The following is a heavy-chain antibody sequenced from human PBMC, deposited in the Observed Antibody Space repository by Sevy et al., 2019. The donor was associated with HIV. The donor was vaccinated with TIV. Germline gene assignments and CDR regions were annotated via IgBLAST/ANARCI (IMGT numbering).Heavy chain of an antibody. J-gene: IGHJ4*02. CDR3: TTATWIQLWLPDY. CDR1: KFTFTNAW. CDR2: IKSKPDGGTA. Sequence: GKSLKISCAASKFTFTNAWMTWFRQAPGKGLEWVGHIKSKPDGGTADYAAPVKGRFTISRDDSKTTLYLQMNSLKTEDTAVYYCTTATWIQLWLPDYWGQGTLVSVSS. V-gene: IGHV3-15*01. D-gene: IGHD5-18*01.